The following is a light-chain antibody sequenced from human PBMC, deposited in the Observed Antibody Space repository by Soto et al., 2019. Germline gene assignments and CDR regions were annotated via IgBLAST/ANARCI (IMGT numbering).Light chain of an antibody. CDR2: DVS. Sequence: QSALTQPASVSGSPGQSITISCTGTSSDVGGYNYVSWYQQHPGKAPKLMIYDVSNRPSGVSNRFSGAKSGNTASLTISGLQAEDEADYYCSSYTSRSTLEVVLGGGTEVTVL. J-gene: IGLJ2*01. CDR3: SSYTSRSTLEVV. V-gene: IGLV2-14*01. CDR1: SSDVGGYNY.